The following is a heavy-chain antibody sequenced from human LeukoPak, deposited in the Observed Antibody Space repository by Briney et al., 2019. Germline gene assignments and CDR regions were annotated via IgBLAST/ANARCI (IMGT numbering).Heavy chain of an antibody. V-gene: IGHV1-69*05. D-gene: IGHD3-22*01. Sequence: VASVKVSCKASVPTFTSYAIDWVRRAPGQGLEWMGGFIPIYGSPTYAQNFQGRVTYTTDEPTYTAYMELTNLKSDDTAVYFCAGFFYDTSGDAFDIWGQGTMVTVSS. CDR2: FIPIYGSP. CDR1: VPTFTSYA. J-gene: IGHJ3*02. CDR3: AGFFYDTSGDAFDI.